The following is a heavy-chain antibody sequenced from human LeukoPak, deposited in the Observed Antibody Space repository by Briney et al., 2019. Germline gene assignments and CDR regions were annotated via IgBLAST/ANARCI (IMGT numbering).Heavy chain of an antibody. Sequence: GGSLRLSCAASGFTFSSYGMSWVRQAPGKGLEWVSAISGSGGSTYYADSVKGRFTISRDNSKNTLYLQMNSLRAEDTAVYYCARESRGWYFVYFDYWGQGTLVAVSS. CDR1: GFTFSSYG. CDR3: ARESRGWYFVYFDY. D-gene: IGHD6-19*01. J-gene: IGHJ4*02. V-gene: IGHV3-23*01. CDR2: ISGSGGST.